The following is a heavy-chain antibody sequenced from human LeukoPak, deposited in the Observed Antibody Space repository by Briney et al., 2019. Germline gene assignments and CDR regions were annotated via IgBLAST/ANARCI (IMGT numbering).Heavy chain of an antibody. J-gene: IGHJ3*02. CDR1: GFTFSSYW. D-gene: IGHD3-22*01. Sequence: GGSLRLSCAASGFTFSSYWMHWVRQAPGKGLVWVSRINSDGSRTSYADSVKGRFTISRDNAKNTLYLQMNSVRAEDTAVYYCAMSYDSSGYDAFDIWGQETMVTVSS. CDR3: AMSYDSSGYDAFDI. V-gene: IGHV3-74*01. CDR2: INSDGSRT.